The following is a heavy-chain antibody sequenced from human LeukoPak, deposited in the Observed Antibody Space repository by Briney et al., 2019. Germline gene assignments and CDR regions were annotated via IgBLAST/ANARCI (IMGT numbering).Heavy chain of an antibody. CDR1: GFTFSSYA. J-gene: IGHJ4*02. V-gene: IGHV3-30-3*01. CDR2: ISYDGSNK. CDR3: ASPSKMATTRPFDY. Sequence: GRSLRLSCAASGFTFSSYAMHWVRQAPGKGLEWVAVISYDGSNKYYADSVKGRFTISRDNSKNTLYLQMSSLRAEDTAVYYCASPSKMATTRPFDYWGQGTLVTVSS. D-gene: IGHD5-24*01.